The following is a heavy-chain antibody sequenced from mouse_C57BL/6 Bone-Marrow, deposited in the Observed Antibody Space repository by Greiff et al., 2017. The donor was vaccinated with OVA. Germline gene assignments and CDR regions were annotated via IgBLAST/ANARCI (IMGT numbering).Heavy chain of an antibody. CDR3: ARGFITTVVAIYYYAMDY. D-gene: IGHD1-1*01. CDR1: GYTFTSYW. Sequence: QVQLQQPGAELVKPGASVKMSCKASGYTFTSYWITWVKQRPGQGLEWIGDIYPGSGSTNYNEKFKSKATLTVDTSSSTAYMQLSSLTSEDSAVYYCARGFITTVVAIYYYAMDYWGQGTSVTVSS. CDR2: IYPGSGST. V-gene: IGHV1-55*01. J-gene: IGHJ4*01.